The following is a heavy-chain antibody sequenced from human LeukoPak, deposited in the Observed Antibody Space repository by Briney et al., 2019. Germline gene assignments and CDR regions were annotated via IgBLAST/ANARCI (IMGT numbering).Heavy chain of an antibody. D-gene: IGHD3/OR15-3a*01. CDR2: ISSHGRNE. V-gene: IGHV3-30*04. J-gene: IGHJ4*02. CDR1: AFTFSSCP. Sequence: GGSLILSWAPAAFTFSSCPLRWVRHAPGGWLGWVSVISSHGRNEKSADSVRGPVTISRDTSRNTLSLQMNSLRPDNTAVYNCARVLAWVARGGFDRWGEGTPVTASP. CDR3: ARVLAWVARGGFDR.